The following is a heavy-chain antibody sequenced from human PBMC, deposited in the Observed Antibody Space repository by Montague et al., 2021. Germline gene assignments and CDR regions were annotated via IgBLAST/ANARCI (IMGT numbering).Heavy chain of an antibody. CDR2: IGASGDNT. J-gene: IGHJ6*03. Sequence: SLSLSLSASGFPLSSYAMGWVRQAPGKGLEWVSAIGASGDNTYYAESVKGRFTISRDISKNTLYLQMNSLGAEDTALYYCAKDHFSGGSYGGSGDMDVWGKGTTVTVSS. CDR3: AKDHFSGGSYGGSGDMDV. D-gene: IGHD2-15*01. CDR1: GFPLSSYA. V-gene: IGHV3-23*01.